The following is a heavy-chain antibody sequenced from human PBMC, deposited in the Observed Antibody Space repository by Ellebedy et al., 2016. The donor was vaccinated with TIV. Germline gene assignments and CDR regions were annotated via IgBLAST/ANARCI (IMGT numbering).Heavy chain of an antibody. CDR1: GGTFSSYA. V-gene: IGHV1-69*05. D-gene: IGHD1-14*01. CDR3: ARLSDRGEH. CDR2: ITGMFGTA. Sequence: ASVKVSCKASGGTFSSYAITWVRQAPGQGLEWMGRITGMFGTANYATKFQGRVTLTRDRSTSTVYMEMSSLRSEDTAVYYCARLSDRGEHWGQGTLVTVSS. J-gene: IGHJ1*01.